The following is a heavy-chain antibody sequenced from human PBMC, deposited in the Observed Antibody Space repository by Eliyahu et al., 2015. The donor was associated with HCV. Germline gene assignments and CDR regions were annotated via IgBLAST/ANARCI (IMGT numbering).Heavy chain of an antibody. J-gene: IGHJ5*02. Sequence: QVQLQESGPGLVKPSETLSLTCTVSGGXIXTXXWSWIRQPPGKGLXWIGYIHYSGSTNYNPSLKSRVTISVDTSKNQFSLKLTSVTAADTAVYYCASGGGGIAVAGTGGWFDPWGQGTLVTVTS. CDR1: GGXIXTXX. D-gene: IGHD6-19*01. CDR3: ASGGGGIAVAGTGGWFDP. V-gene: IGHV4-59*01. CDR2: IHYSGST.